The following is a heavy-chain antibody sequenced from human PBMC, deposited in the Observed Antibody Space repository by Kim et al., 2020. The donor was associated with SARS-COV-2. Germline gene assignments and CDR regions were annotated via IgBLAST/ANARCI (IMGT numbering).Heavy chain of an antibody. CDR1: GYTFTGYY. D-gene: IGHD3-3*01. CDR3: ARARVVLTIFGVVSHAVDV. V-gene: IGHV1-2*06. J-gene: IGHJ6*04. CDR2: INPNSGGT. Sequence: ASVKVSCKASGYTFTGYYMHWVRQAPGQGLEWMGRINPNSGGTNYAQKFQGRVTMTRDTSISTAYMELSRLRSDDTAVYYCARARVVLTIFGVVSHAVDVGGKGTTVTVSS.